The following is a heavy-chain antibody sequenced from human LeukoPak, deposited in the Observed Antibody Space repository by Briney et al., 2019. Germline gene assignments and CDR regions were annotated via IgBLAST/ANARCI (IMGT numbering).Heavy chain of an antibody. CDR2: ISSTGRYI. D-gene: IGHD5-12*01. V-gene: IGHV3-23*01. CDR3: AKNLIVATINYFDY. Sequence: GGSLRLSCAASGFSLSNFAVNWVRRAPGKGLEWVSSISSTGRYIYYADSVKGRFTISRDNSKNTLYLQMSSLRVEDTAVYYCAKNLIVATINYFDYWGQGILVTVSS. CDR1: GFSLSNFA. J-gene: IGHJ4*02.